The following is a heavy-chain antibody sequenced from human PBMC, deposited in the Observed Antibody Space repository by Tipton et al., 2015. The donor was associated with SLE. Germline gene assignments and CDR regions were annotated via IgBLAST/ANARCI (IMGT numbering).Heavy chain of an antibody. V-gene: IGHV4-59*04. CDR3: ARQDSGSFPLDY. CDR2: IYHSGST. D-gene: IGHD1-26*01. Sequence: PGLVKPSETLSLTCTVSGGSISSYYWSWIRQPPGKGLEWIGSIYHSGSTNYNPSLKSRVTMSVDTSKNQFSLKLSSVTAADTAVYYCARQDSGSFPLDYWGQGTLVTVSS. J-gene: IGHJ4*02. CDR1: GGSISSYY.